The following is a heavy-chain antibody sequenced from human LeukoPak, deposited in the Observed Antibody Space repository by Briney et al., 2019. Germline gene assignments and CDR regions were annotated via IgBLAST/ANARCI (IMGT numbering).Heavy chain of an antibody. V-gene: IGHV4-31*03. Sequence: SETLSLTCTVSGGSISIGGYYWGWIRQHPGKGLEWIGYIYYSGSTYYNPSLKSRVTISVDTSKNQFSLKLSSVTAADTAVYYCARNDSSGILDYWGQGTLVTVSS. J-gene: IGHJ4*02. CDR1: GGSISIGGYY. CDR3: ARNDSSGILDY. CDR2: IYYSGST. D-gene: IGHD3-22*01.